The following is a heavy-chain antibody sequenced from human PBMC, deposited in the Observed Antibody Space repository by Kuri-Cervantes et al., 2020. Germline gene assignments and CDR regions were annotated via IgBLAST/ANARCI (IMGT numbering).Heavy chain of an antibody. CDR2: ISWNSGTI. V-gene: IGHV3-9*01. D-gene: IGHD4-23*01. Sequence: SLKISCTASGFIFDDYAMHWVRQVPGRGLEWVSGISWNSGTIGYADSVKGRFTISRDNAKNPLYLQMNSLRAEDTALYYCAKDRGGNIRGFYSIDHWGQGTLVTVSS. CDR3: AKDRGGNIRGFYSIDH. J-gene: IGHJ4*02. CDR1: GFIFDDYA.